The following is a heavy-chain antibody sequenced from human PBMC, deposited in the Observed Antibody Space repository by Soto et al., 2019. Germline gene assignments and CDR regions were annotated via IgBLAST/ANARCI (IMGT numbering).Heavy chain of an antibody. Sequence: EVQLVESGGGLVKPGGSLRLSCAASGFIFSSYTMNWVRQAPGKGLAWVSSISASSTYIYYADSLKGRFTISRDNAYNSLYMQMNSLRDEDTAVYYCARGWLRYPWMDWCQGTLVTVSS. CDR3: ARGWLRYPWMD. CDR1: GFIFSSYT. V-gene: IGHV3-21*01. D-gene: IGHD5-12*01. J-gene: IGHJ4*02. CDR2: ISASSTYI.